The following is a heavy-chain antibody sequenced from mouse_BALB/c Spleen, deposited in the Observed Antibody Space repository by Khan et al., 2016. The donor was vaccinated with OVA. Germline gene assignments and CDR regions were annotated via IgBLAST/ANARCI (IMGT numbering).Heavy chain of an antibody. J-gene: IGHJ4*01. Sequence: QIQLVQSGPELKKPGETVKISCKASGYTFTSYGMNWVKQSPGKALKWMGWINTYTGEPTYADDFKGRFAFSLETSASTAYLQLNNLTNEDTATYFCARPPYFAWPLDYWGQGTSVTVSS. CDR2: INTYTGEP. V-gene: IGHV9-3-1*01. CDR3: ARPPYFAWPLDY. CDR1: GYTFTSYG. D-gene: IGHD2-10*01.